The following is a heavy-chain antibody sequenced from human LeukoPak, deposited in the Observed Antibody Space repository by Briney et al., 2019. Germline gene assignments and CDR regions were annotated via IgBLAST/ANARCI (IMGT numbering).Heavy chain of an antibody. D-gene: IGHD5-12*01. CDR1: GFDFSTYA. CDR2: ISTTSSYI. CDR3: SRDRLGGLDH. V-gene: IGHV3-21*01. Sequence: GGSLRLSCAASGFDFSTYAMNWVRQASGKGLEWVSSISTTSSYIFYAELLKGRFTVSRDNAKNSVYLQMNSLRPEDTAVYYCSRDRLGGLDHWGQGTLVTVSS. J-gene: IGHJ4*02.